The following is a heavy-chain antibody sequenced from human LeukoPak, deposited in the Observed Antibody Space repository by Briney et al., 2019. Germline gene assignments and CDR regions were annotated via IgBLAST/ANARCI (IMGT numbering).Heavy chain of an antibody. D-gene: IGHD3-10*01. CDR1: GFTFSSYS. Sequence: GGSLRLSCAASGFTFSSYSMNWVRQAPGKGLEWVSSISSSSSYIYYADSVKGRFTISRDNAKNSLYLQMNSLRTEDTALYYCAKGKNTGSYLSHVDYWGQGTLVTVSS. V-gene: IGHV3-21*04. CDR2: ISSSSSYI. J-gene: IGHJ4*02. CDR3: AKGKNTGSYLSHVDY.